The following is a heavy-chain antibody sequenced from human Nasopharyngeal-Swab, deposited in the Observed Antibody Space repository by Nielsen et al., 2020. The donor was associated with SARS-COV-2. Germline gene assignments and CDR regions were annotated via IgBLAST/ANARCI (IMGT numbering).Heavy chain of an antibody. CDR2: IYYSGST. V-gene: IGHV4-39*01. Sequence: RQAPGKGLEWIGSIYYSGSTYYNPSLKSRVTISVDTSKNRFSLKLSSMTAADTAVYYCARHVSSSWYAAVAGIRAFDYWGQGTLVTVSS. D-gene: IGHD6-13*01. CDR3: ARHVSSSWYAAVAGIRAFDY. J-gene: IGHJ4*02.